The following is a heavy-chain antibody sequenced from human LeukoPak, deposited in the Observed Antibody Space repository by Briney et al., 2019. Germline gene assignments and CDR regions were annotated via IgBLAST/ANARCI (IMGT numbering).Heavy chain of an antibody. CDR2: LYSGGSI. D-gene: IGHD3/OR15-3a*01. J-gene: IGHJ4*02. CDR3: ARDPSRGLYYFDH. Sequence: GVSLRLSCAASGFTFTYAWMSWVRQAPGKGLEWVSALYSGGSIYYADSVKGRFTISRDNSKNTLYLQMNSLRAEDTAVYYCARDPSRGLYYFDHWGQGALVTVSS. CDR1: GFTFTYAW. V-gene: IGHV3-53*01.